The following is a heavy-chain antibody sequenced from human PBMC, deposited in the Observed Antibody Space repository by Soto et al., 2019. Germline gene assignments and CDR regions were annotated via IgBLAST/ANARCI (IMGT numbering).Heavy chain of an antibody. J-gene: IGHJ3*02. CDR3: ARQVADYGDYADAFDI. CDR2: IYYSGST. D-gene: IGHD4-17*01. Sequence: PSETLSLTCTVSGGSISSGGYYWSWIRQHPGKGLEWIGYIYYSGSTYYNPSLKSRVTISVDTSKNQFSLKLSSVTAADTAVYYCARQVADYGDYADAFDIWAQGTMVTVSS. CDR1: GGSISSGGYY. V-gene: IGHV4-31*03.